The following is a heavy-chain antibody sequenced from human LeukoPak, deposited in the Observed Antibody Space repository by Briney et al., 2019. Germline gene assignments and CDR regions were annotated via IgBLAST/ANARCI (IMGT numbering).Heavy chain of an antibody. D-gene: IGHD5-18*01. CDR1: GFTVSSNY. V-gene: IGHV3-53*01. J-gene: IGHJ4*02. CDR2: IYSGGGT. Sequence: GGSLRLSCAASGFTVSSNYMSWVRQAPGKGLEWVSVIYSGGGTYYADSVKGRFTISRDNSKNTLYLQMNSLRAEDTAVYYCARVEGGYSYGCLDYWGQGTLVTVSS. CDR3: ARVEGGYSYGCLDY.